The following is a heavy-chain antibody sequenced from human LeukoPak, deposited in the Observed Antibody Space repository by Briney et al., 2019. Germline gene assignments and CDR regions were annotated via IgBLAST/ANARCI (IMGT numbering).Heavy chain of an antibody. Sequence: PGGSLRLSCAASGFTFSSYWMSWLRQAPGKGLEWVANIKQDGSEKYYVDSVKGRFTISRDNAKNSLYLQMNSLRAGDTAVYYCARDYYDSSGYYYSDYWGQGTPVTVSS. V-gene: IGHV3-7*01. J-gene: IGHJ4*02. CDR2: IKQDGSEK. CDR1: GFTFSSYW. D-gene: IGHD3-22*01. CDR3: ARDYYDSSGYYYSDY.